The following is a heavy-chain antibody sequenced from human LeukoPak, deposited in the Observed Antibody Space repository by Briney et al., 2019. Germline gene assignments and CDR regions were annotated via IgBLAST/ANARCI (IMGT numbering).Heavy chain of an antibody. Sequence: SETLSLTCAVYGGSFSGYYWSWIRQPPGKGLEWIGEINHSGSTNYNPSLKSRVTISVDTSKNQFSLKLSSVTAADTAVYYCARVGPPRDYRGQGTLVTVSS. V-gene: IGHV4-34*01. CDR1: GGSFSGYY. CDR3: ARVGPPRDY. CDR2: INHSGST. J-gene: IGHJ4*02.